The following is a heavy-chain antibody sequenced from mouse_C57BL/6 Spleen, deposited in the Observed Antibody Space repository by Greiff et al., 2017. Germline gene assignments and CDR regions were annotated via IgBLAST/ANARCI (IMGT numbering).Heavy chain of an antibody. CDR3: ARRGILRYFDD. J-gene: IGHJ2*01. CDR2: INPYNGGT. CDR1: GYTFTDYY. D-gene: IGHD1-1*01. Sequence: VQLQQSGPVLVKPGASVKMSCKASGYTFTDYYMNWVKQSHGKSLEWIGVINPYNGGTSYNQKFKGKATLTVDKSSSTAYMELNSLTSEDSAYYYCARRGILRYFDDWGQGTTLTVSS. V-gene: IGHV1-19*01.